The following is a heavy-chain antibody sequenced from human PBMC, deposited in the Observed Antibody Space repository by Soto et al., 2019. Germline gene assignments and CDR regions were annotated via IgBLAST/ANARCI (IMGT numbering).Heavy chain of an antibody. Sequence: QVQLQESGPGLVKPSETLSLTCTVSGGSVSSGSYYWSWIRQPPGKGLEWIGYIYYSGSTNYNPALKSRVTISVDTSKNQFSLKLSSVTAADTAVYYCARGYCGGDCYLPPGGYFDLLGRGTLVTVSS. CDR3: ARGYCGGDCYLPPGGYFDL. J-gene: IGHJ2*01. V-gene: IGHV4-61*01. D-gene: IGHD2-21*02. CDR2: IYYSGST. CDR1: GGSVSSGSYY.